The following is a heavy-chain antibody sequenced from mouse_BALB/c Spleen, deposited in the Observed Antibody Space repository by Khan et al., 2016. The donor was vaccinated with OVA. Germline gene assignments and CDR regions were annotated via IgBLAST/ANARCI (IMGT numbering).Heavy chain of an antibody. V-gene: IGHV1-20*02. CDR1: GYSFTGYF. CDR3: ARIYRSDFDY. D-gene: IGHD1-1*01. CDR2: INPHIGET. J-gene: IGHJ2*01. Sequence: IQLVQSGPELVKPGASVKISCKASGYSFTGYFMNWVMQSHGKSLEWIGRINPHIGETFYNQKFKGKATLTVDESSSTAHMELRSLASEDSAVYYFARIYRSDFDYWGQGTTLTVSS.